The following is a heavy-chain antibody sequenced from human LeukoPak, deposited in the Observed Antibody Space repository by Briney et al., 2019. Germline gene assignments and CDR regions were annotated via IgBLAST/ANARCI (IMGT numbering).Heavy chain of an antibody. CDR1: AFNFTANW. CDR2: INSDGTTT. V-gene: IGHV3-74*01. CDR3: AVSNGGYGP. D-gene: IGHD5-12*01. J-gene: IGHJ5*02. Sequence: GGSLRLSCGSTAFNFTANWMHWVRQDPRQGLLWVARINSDGTTTNYADSVKGRFTISRDNAKNTLFLQMNSLRAEDTAVYFCAVSNGGYGPWGQGALVTVSS.